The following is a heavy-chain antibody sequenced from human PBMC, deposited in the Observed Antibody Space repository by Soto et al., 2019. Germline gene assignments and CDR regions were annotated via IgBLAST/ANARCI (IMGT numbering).Heavy chain of an antibody. V-gene: IGHV1-69*01. CDR3: ASSPGVNVPAAKVGPWFDP. CDR1: GGTFSSYA. CDR2: IIPIFGTA. D-gene: IGHD2-2*01. J-gene: IGHJ5*02. Sequence: QVQLVQSGAEVKKPGSSVKVSCKASGGTFSSYAISWVRQAPGQGLEWIGGIIPIFGTANYAQKFQGRVTITADESTSTAYMELSSLRSEDTAVYYCASSPGVNVPAAKVGPWFDPWGQGTLVTVSS.